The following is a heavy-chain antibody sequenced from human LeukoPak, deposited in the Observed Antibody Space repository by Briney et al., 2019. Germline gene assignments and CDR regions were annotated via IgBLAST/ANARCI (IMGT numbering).Heavy chain of an antibody. Sequence: GGSLRLSCAASGFTVSSNYMSWVRQAPGKGLEWVSVIYSGGSTYYADSVKSRFTISRDNSKNTLYLQMNSLRAEDTAVYYCARDPYAGIVVVPAAANYYYYGMDVWGQGTTVTVSS. CDR2: IYSGGST. V-gene: IGHV3-66*01. D-gene: IGHD2-2*01. CDR3: ARDPYAGIVVVPAAANYYYYGMDV. J-gene: IGHJ6*02. CDR1: GFTVSSNY.